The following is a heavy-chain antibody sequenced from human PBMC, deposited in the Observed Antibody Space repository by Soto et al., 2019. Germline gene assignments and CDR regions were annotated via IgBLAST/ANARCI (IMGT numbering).Heavy chain of an antibody. CDR1: GYTFIDYY. V-gene: IGHV1-2*02. D-gene: IGHD6-19*01. CDR3: ARPPGYISDWYYFDL. J-gene: IGHJ4*02. Sequence: ASVQVSCKASGYTFIDYYIHWVRQAPGQGFEWMGRISPKSGGTNYAQKFQGRVTMTWDTSLNTAYMELSSLISEDTAVYYCARPPGYISDWYYFDLWGQGTLVTVSS. CDR2: ISPKSGGT.